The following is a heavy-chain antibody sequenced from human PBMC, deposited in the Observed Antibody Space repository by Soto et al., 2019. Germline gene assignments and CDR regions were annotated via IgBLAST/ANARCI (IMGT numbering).Heavy chain of an antibody. Sequence: QVQLVQSGAEVKKPGSSVKVSCKASGGTFSSYAISWVRQAPGQGLEWMGGIIPIFGTANYAQKFQGRGTITADESTSTAYMELSSLRSEDTAVYYCASIQQWLAGSWYFDLWGRGTLVTVSS. CDR3: ASIQQWLAGSWYFDL. CDR1: GGTFSSYA. V-gene: IGHV1-69*12. CDR2: IIPIFGTA. D-gene: IGHD6-19*01. J-gene: IGHJ2*01.